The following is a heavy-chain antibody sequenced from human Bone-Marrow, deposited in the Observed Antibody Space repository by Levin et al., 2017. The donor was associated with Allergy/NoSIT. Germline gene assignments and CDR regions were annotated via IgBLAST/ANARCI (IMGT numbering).Heavy chain of an antibody. CDR1: GFTFDDYA. CDR3: AKDAGYSSSWYGGGLTLSPGLGYYGMDV. CDR2: ISWNSGSI. V-gene: IGHV3-9*01. D-gene: IGHD6-13*01. Sequence: PGGSLRLSCAASGFTFDDYAMHWVRQAPGKGLEWVSGISWNSGSIGYADSVKGRFTISRDNAKNSLYLQMNSLRAEDTALYYCAKDAGYSSSWYGGGLTLSPGLGYYGMDVWGQGTTVTVSS. J-gene: IGHJ6*02.